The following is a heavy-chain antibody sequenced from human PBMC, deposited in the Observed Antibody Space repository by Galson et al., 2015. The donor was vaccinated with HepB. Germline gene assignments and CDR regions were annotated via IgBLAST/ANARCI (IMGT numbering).Heavy chain of an antibody. J-gene: IGHJ3*02. Sequence: SVKVSCKASGGSFSNYAINWVRQAPGQGLEWMGGIIPIFATPNYAQKFQGRLTISTDASTTTAYLDLSSLTSEDTAVFYCATSSPAWTFDIWGQGTLVTVSS. D-gene: IGHD6-13*01. V-gene: IGHV1-69*05. CDR1: GGSFSNYA. CDR3: ATSSPAWTFDI. CDR2: IIPIFATP.